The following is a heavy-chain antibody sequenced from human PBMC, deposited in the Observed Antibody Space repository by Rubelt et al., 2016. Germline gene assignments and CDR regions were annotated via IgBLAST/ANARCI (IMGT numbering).Heavy chain of an antibody. CDR1: GGSFSIYY. V-gene: IGHV4-34*01. CDR3: ASSRFADLFRAFDI. D-gene: IGHD3-10*01. CDR2: INHSGST. Sequence: QVQLQQWGAGLLKPSETLSLTCAVYGGSFSIYYWSWIRPPPGKGLEWIGEINHSGSTNYNPSLKSRVTLSVDQSKNPVALTLTSATAADTAVYSCASSRFADLFRAFDIWGQGTMVTVSS. J-gene: IGHJ3*02.